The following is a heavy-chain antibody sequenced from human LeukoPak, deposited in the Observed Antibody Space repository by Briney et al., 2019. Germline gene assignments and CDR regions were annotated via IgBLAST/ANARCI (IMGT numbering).Heavy chain of an antibody. Sequence: GGSLRLSCAASGFTFREYSMSWVRQAPGKGLEWVSNIRSNGGDTYYTDSVKGRFAISRDNSKNTLYLEMNSLRAEDTAVYYCAKGGYTAWFDPWGQGTLVTVSS. D-gene: IGHD2-15*01. CDR2: IRSNGGDT. V-gene: IGHV3-23*01. J-gene: IGHJ5*02. CDR1: GFTFREYS. CDR3: AKGGYTAWFDP.